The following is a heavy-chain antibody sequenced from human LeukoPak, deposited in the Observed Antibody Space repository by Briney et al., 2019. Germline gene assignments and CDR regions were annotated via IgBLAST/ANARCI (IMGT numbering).Heavy chain of an antibody. CDR2: ISSSSSTI. CDR1: GFTFSSYS. D-gene: IGHD3-3*01. CDR3: ARDLGYDFGV. J-gene: IGHJ4*02. V-gene: IGHV3-48*01. Sequence: GGSLRLSCAASGFTFSSYSMNWVRQAPGKGLEWVSYISSSSSTIYYADSVMGRFTISRDNAKNSLYLQMNSLRAEDTAVYYCARDLGYDFGVWRQGTLVTVS.